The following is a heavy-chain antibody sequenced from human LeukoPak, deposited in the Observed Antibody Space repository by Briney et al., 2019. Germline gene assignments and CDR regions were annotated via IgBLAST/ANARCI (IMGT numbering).Heavy chain of an antibody. Sequence: PRASVKVSCKASGYTFTSYGISWVRQALGQGLEWMGWISAYNGNTNYAQKLQGRVTMTTDTSTSTAYMELRSLRSDDTAVYYCAVHLTAAHYGSGSYYSSPGAFDIWGQGTMVTVSS. CDR2: ISAYNGNT. D-gene: IGHD3-10*01. CDR1: GYTFTSYG. J-gene: IGHJ3*02. V-gene: IGHV1-18*01. CDR3: AVHLTAAHYGSGSYYSSPGAFDI.